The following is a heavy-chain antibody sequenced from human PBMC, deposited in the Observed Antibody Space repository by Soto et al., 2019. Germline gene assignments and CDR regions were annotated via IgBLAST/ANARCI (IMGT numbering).Heavy chain of an antibody. V-gene: IGHV4-59*01. J-gene: IGHJ6*02. CDR1: GGSISSYY. Sequence: SETLSLTCTVSGGSISSYYWSWIRQPPGKGLEWIGNIYYSGSTNYNPSLKSRVTISVDTSKNQFSLKLSSVTAADTAVYYCARERYYGMDVWGQGTTVTVS. CDR3: ARERYYGMDV. CDR2: IYYSGST.